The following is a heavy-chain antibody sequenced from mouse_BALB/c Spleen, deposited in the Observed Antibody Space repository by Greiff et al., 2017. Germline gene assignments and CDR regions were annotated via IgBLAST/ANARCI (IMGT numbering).Heavy chain of an antibody. D-gene: IGHD2-4*01. J-gene: IGHJ2*01. CDR2: IYPGNVNT. CDR1: GYTFTSYY. Sequence: VQLVESGPELVKPGASVRISCKASGYTFTSYYIHWVKQRPGQGLEWIGWIYPGNVNTKYNEKFKGKATLTADKSSSTAYMQLSSLTSEDSAVYFCARLGDYDYFDYWGQGTTLTVSS. V-gene: IGHV1S56*01. CDR3: ARLGDYDYFDY.